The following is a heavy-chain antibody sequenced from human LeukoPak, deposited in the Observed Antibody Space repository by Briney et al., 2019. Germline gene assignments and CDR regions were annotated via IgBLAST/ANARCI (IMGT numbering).Heavy chain of an antibody. Sequence: AAVKVSCTTSGHSFTSYAITWVRRAPGQGLEWMGWISPYTGNTNYAQKFWGRVTMTADISTRTVNMDLRSLGSDDTAAYYCARGQVDPAMIIGGWFDLWGQGTLVIVSS. CDR2: ISPYTGNT. CDR1: GHSFTSYA. D-gene: IGHD5-18*01. J-gene: IGHJ5*02. CDR3: ARGQVDPAMIIGGWFDL. V-gene: IGHV1-18*01.